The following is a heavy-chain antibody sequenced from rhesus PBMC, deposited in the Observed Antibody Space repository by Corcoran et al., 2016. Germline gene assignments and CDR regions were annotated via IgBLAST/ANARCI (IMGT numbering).Heavy chain of an antibody. Sequence: EVRLVESGGGLVQHGGSLRLSCAASGFTVSDHTMNWVRQAPGKWPEWVSCIRSKSNGETTKYGASVKGRFTISRDDSKSIASLHIDSLKTEDTAVYYCARESHYSRDYWGQGVLVTVSS. CDR1: GFTVSDHT. CDR2: IRSKSNGETT. V-gene: IGHV3-116*02. J-gene: IGHJ4*01. D-gene: IGHD5-12*01. CDR3: ARESHYSRDY.